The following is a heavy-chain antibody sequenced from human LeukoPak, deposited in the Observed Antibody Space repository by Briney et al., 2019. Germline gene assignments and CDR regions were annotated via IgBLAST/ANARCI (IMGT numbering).Heavy chain of an antibody. Sequence: GGSLRLSCAASGFTFSSYSMNWVRRAPGKGLEWVSSISSSSSYIYYADSVKGRFTISRDNAKNSLYLQMNSLRAEDTAVYYCASVKDLYYSPPPYYYYGMDVWGQGTTVTVSS. CDR3: ASVKDLYYSPPPYYYYGMDV. V-gene: IGHV3-21*01. CDR2: ISSSSSYI. D-gene: IGHD2-21*01. CDR1: GFTFSSYS. J-gene: IGHJ6*02.